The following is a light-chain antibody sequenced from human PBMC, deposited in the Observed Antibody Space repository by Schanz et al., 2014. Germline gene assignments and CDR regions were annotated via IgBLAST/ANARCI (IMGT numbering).Light chain of an antibody. J-gene: IGKJ1*01. Sequence: IQLTQSPSPLSASVGDSVTITCRASQGIGSYLAWYQQKPGKAPQLLIYAASTLQSGVPSRFGGSGSGTDFTLTINSLQPEDFATYFCQQSSFNPWTFGQGTKVEMK. CDR2: AAS. CDR1: QGIGSY. CDR3: QQSSFNPWT. V-gene: IGKV1-9*01.